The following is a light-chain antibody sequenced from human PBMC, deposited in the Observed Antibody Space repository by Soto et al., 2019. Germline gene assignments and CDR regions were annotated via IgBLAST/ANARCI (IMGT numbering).Light chain of an antibody. J-gene: IGKJ4*01. CDR2: AAS. CDR3: QQRSNWPPFLT. Sequence: EIVLTQSPATLSLSPGERATLSCRASQSVSSYLAWYQQKPGQAPRLLIYAASNRATGIPARFSGSGSGTDFTLTISSLDPEDFAVYYCQQRSNWPPFLTFGGGTKVEIK. V-gene: IGKV3-11*01. CDR1: QSVSSY.